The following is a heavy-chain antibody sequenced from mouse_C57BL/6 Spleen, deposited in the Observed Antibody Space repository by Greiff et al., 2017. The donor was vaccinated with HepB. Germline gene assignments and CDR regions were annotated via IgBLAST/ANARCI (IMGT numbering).Heavy chain of an antibody. CDR3: ARWGYEYDERAYYAMDY. D-gene: IGHD2-4*01. CDR2: IYPRSGNT. CDR1: GYTFTSYG. Sequence: VQLQQSGAELARPGASVKLSCKASGYTFTSYGISWVKQRTGQGLEWIGEIYPRSGNTYYNEKFKGKATLTADKSSSTAYMELRSLTSEDSAVYFCARWGYEYDERAYYAMDYWGQGTSVTVSS. V-gene: IGHV1-81*01. J-gene: IGHJ4*01.